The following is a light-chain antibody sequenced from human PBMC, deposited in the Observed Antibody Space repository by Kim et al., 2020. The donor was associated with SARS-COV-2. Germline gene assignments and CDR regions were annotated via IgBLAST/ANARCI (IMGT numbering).Light chain of an antibody. CDR2: IDN. CDR1: KLGNKC. Sequence: SYELTQPPSVSVSPGQTATITCSGSKLGNKCTSWFQQKQLPAPVVIIFIDNGCPSRTPERFSGSDSKSAATPSLGGTRALAEADDYCQAGDRSIYLFGPG. J-gene: IGLJ1*01. CDR3: QAGDRSIYL. V-gene: IGLV3-1*01.